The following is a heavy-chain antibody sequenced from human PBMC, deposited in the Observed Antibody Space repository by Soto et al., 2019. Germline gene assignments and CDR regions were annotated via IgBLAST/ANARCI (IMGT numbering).Heavy chain of an antibody. CDR1: GFTFSLSW. Sequence: PGESLRLSCAASGFTFSLSWMHWVRQGPGNRPVWVAVITYDGSIKNYADSVKGRFTISRDNSKNTLYLQMNSLRAEDTAVYYCAKETGIEYYDILTGPIKGGTSGQGTLVTVSS. J-gene: IGHJ5*02. CDR2: ITYDGSIK. V-gene: IGHV3-30*18. CDR3: AKETGIEYYDILTGPIKGGT. D-gene: IGHD3-9*01.